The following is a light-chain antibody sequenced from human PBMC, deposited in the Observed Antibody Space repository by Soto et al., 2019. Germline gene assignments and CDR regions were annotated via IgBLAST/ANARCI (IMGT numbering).Light chain of an antibody. J-gene: IGLJ1*01. CDR1: SNDIGSYDY. V-gene: IGLV2-14*01. CDR3: TAFSANRVYL. Sequence: QSVLSHSISVSWSPGHAITISCTGNSNDIGSYDYVCWYQQHPGKAPRLLIHGVHNRSPGISGRFSASKSGLTASLTISGLQAEEEADYYCTAFSANRVYLFGPGTKV. CDR2: GVH.